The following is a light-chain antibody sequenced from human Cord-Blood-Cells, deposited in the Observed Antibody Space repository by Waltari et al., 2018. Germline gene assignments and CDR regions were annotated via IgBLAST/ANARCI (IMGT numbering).Light chain of an antibody. Sequence: QSVLTRPPSVSAAPGQKVTIPCSGSSSNIGNNYVSWYQQPPGTAPKLLIYENNKRPSGIPDRFSGSKSGTSATLGITGLQTGDEADYYCGTWDSSLSAWVFGGGTKLTVL. CDR3: GTWDSSLSAWV. V-gene: IGLV1-51*02. CDR1: SSNIGNNY. J-gene: IGLJ3*02. CDR2: ENN.